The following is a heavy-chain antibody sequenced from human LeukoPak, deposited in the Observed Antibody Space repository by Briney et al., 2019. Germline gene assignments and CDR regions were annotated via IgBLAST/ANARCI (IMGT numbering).Heavy chain of an antibody. J-gene: IGHJ4*02. CDR2: ITPIFGAA. D-gene: IGHD4-23*01. CDR3: ARNPRVASTSGLNY. Sequence: SVKVSCKASGGTFSSYPFTWVRQAPGQGLEWMGEITPIFGAANYAQTFQGRVTITADESTSTVFMELSSLRSDDTAFYYCARNPRVASTSGLNYWGQGTLVTVSS. V-gene: IGHV1-69*13. CDR1: GGTFSSYP.